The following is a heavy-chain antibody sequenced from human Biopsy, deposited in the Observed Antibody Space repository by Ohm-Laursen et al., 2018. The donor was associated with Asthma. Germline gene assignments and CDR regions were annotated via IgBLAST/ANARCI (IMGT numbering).Heavy chain of an antibody. CDR2: HDHEEGGT. D-gene: IGHD4-17*01. Sequence: ASVKGSCKISGYSLTDLSMHLVRQAPGQGLEWMGGHDHEEGGTVNARRFQGRVTMTEDTSTDTAYMELSSLSSDDTAVYYCASDFPKDYVRYNFQFWGQGTLVTVSS. CDR3: ASDFPKDYVRYNFQF. J-gene: IGHJ4*02. V-gene: IGHV1-24*01. CDR1: GYSLTDLS.